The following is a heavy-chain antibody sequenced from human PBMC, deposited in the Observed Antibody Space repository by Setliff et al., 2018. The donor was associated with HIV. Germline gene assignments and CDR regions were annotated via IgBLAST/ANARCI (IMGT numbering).Heavy chain of an antibody. V-gene: IGHV4-61*02. J-gene: IGHJ4*02. CDR3: ARSRGTQQEEYYFDY. CDR1: GGSTSSGGYY. CDR2: IYSSGST. Sequence: SETLSLTCTVSGGSTSSGGYYWSWIRQPAGKGLEWIGRIYSSGSTTYSPSLKSRVTILLDPSKNQFSLKLSSVTAADTAVYYCARSRGTQQEEYYFDYWGPGTLVTVSS. D-gene: IGHD5-12*01.